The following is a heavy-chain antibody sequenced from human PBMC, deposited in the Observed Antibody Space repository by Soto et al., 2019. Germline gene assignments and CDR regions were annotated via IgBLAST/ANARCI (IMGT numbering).Heavy chain of an antibody. D-gene: IGHD5-18*01. J-gene: IGHJ4*02. CDR3: ARTVDTDMPDRDRNFDY. V-gene: IGHV4-4*02. CDR2: IYHSGST. Sequence: QVQLQESGPGLVKPSGTLSLTCAVSGGSISSSNWWRWVRQPPGKGLEWIGEIYHSGSTNYNPSLNSRVTISVDKSKNQFSLKLSCLTAADTAVYYCARTVDTDMPDRDRNFDYWGQGTLVTVSS. CDR1: GGSISSSNW.